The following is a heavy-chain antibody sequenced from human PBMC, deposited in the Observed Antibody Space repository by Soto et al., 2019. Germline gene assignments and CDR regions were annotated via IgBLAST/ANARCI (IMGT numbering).Heavy chain of an antibody. D-gene: IGHD6-13*01. CDR3: ARAGYSSSWYLHYGMDV. J-gene: IGHJ6*02. CDR1: GGTFSSYA. V-gene: IGHV1-69*13. Sequence: SVKVSCKASGGTFSSYAISWVRQAPGQGLEWMGGIIPIFGTANYAQKFQGRVTITADESTSTAYMELSSLRSEDTAVYYCARAGYSSSWYLHYGMDVWGQGTTVTVSS. CDR2: IIPIFGTA.